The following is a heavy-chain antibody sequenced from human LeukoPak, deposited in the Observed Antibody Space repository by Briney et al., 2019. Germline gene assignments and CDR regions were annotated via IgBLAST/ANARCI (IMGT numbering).Heavy chain of an antibody. CDR3: VVVVEPPDSDGFDV. Sequence: GGSLRLSCAASGFTFGNSWVHWVRQAPGKGLVWVSLINADGSTATYADSVEGRFTISRDNARNTLSLQMNSLTIADTAVYYCVVVVEPPDSDGFDVWGQGTMITVSS. D-gene: IGHD1-14*01. V-gene: IGHV3-74*01. J-gene: IGHJ3*01. CDR1: GFTFGNSW. CDR2: INADGSTA.